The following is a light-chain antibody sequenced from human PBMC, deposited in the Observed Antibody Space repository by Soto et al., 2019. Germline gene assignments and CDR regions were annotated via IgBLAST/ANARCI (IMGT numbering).Light chain of an antibody. CDR1: QSVTRN. J-gene: IGKJ4*01. Sequence: EIVMTQSPATLSVSPGERVTLSCRASQSVTRNLAWYQHTPGQSPRLLISAASSGATGLPSRFSGSGSGTDFTLTISSLQSEDAAVYYCQQYHHWPLTFGGGTKVQIK. CDR2: AAS. CDR3: QQYHHWPLT. V-gene: IGKV3-15*01.